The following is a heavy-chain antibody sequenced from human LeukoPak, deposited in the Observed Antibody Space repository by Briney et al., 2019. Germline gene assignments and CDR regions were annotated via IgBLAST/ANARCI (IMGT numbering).Heavy chain of an antibody. V-gene: IGHV3-30*02. CDR2: IRYDGSNK. Sequence: GGSLRLSCAASGFTVSSNSMSWVRQAPGKGLEWVAFIRYDGSNKYYADSVKGRFTISRDNSKNTLYLQMNSLRAEDTAVYYCAKIAPYDSSGYRRDDAFDIWGQGTMVTVSS. D-gene: IGHD3-22*01. J-gene: IGHJ3*02. CDR1: GFTVSSNS. CDR3: AKIAPYDSSGYRRDDAFDI.